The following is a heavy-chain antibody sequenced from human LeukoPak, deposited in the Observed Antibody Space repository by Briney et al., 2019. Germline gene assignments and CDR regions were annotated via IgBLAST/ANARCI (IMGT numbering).Heavy chain of an antibody. Sequence: GRSLRLSCAASGFTSSTYWMSWVRQAPGKGLEWVANIKQDGSEKYYVDTVKGRFTISRDNAKNSLYLQMNSLRAEDTAVYYCATQKYYDILTGYYDNYYYYMDVWGKGTTVTVSS. V-gene: IGHV3-7*03. CDR1: GFTSSTYW. D-gene: IGHD3-9*01. J-gene: IGHJ6*03. CDR3: ATQKYYDILTGYYDNYYYYMDV. CDR2: IKQDGSEK.